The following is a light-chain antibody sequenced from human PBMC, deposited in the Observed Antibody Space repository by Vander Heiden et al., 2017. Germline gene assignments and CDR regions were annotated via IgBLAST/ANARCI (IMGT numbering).Light chain of an antibody. CDR3: AAWDDSLNGWV. Sequence: QPVLTHPPSASGTPGHSVTISCPGSSSNISSNTVNWYQQLPGSAPKLLIYRNKQRPSGVPDRFSGSKAGTSASLAISGLQSEDEADYYCAAWDDSLNGWVFGGGTKLTVL. CDR2: RNK. V-gene: IGLV1-44*01. CDR1: SSNISSNT. J-gene: IGLJ3*02.